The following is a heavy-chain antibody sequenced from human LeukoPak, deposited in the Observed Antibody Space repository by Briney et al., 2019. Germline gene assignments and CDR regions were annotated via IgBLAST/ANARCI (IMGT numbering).Heavy chain of an antibody. CDR3: ARAPRDGYNYEYYFDY. J-gene: IGHJ4*02. CDR2: IYYSGST. Sequence: GSLRLSCAASGFTFSSYAMSWVRQPPGKGLEWIGSIYYSGSTYYNPSLKSRVTISVDTSKNQFSLKLSSVTAADTAVYYCARAPRDGYNYEYYFDYWGQGTLVTVSS. V-gene: IGHV4-39*07. D-gene: IGHD5-24*01. CDR1: GFTFSSYA.